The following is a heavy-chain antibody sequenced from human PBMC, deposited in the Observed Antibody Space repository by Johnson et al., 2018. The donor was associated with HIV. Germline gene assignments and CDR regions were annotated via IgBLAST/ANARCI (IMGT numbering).Heavy chain of an antibody. CDR1: GFTFSDYY. J-gene: IGHJ3*02. D-gene: IGHD6-13*01. V-gene: IGHV3-11*04. Sequence: LVESGGGLVKPGGSLRLSCVASGFTFSDYYMSWIRQAPGKGLEWVSYISSSGSIIYSADSMQGRFTNSRDNAKNSLYLQMNSLRAEDTALYYCASPLEAAAGPMDAFDIWGQGTMVTVSS. CDR3: ASPLEAAAGPMDAFDI. CDR2: ISSSGSII.